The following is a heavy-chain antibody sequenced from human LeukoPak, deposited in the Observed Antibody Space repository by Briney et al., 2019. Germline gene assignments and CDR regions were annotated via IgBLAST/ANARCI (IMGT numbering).Heavy chain of an antibody. CDR3: AKDKYYYDSSGLDY. CDR1: GFTFDDYA. V-gene: IGHV3-9*01. Sequence: GGSLRLSCAASGFTFDDYAMHWVRQAPGKGLEWVSGINWNSGSIGYADSVKGRFTISRDNAKNSLYLQMNSLRAEDTALYYCAKDKYYYDSSGLDYWGQGTLVTVSS. J-gene: IGHJ4*02. CDR2: INWNSGSI. D-gene: IGHD3-22*01.